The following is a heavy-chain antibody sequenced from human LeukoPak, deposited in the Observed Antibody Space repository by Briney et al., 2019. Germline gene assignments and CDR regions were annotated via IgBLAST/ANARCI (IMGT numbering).Heavy chain of an antibody. Sequence: GGSLRLSCAASGFTFSSYWMHWVRQAPGKGLVWVSRINNDGSRTDYADSVKGRFTISRDNAKNSLYLQMNSLRAEDTAVYYCARERRSGYSYGHFDYWGQGTLVTVSS. V-gene: IGHV3-74*01. D-gene: IGHD5-18*01. CDR3: ARERRSGYSYGHFDY. CDR2: INNDGSRT. CDR1: GFTFSSYW. J-gene: IGHJ4*02.